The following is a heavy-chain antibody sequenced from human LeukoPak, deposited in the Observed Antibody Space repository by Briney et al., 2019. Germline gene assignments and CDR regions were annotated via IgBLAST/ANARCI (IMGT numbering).Heavy chain of an antibody. CDR1: GYTFNSFG. CDR3: ARPRRRYYYYGMDV. CDR2: INVYSGDA. Sequence: ASVRVSCKASGYTFNSFGINWMRQAPGQGLEWMGWINVYSGDAKYAQKFLGRVSLTTDKSTSTAYMELRSLTSDDTAVYFCARPRRRYYYYGMDVWGQGTSVTVSS. J-gene: IGHJ6*02. V-gene: IGHV1-18*04.